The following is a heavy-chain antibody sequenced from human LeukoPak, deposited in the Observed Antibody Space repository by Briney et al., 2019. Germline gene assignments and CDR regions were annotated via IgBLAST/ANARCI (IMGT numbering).Heavy chain of an antibody. CDR1: GGSISSYY. Sequence: PSETLSLTCTVSGGSISSYYWSWIRQPAGKGLEWIGRIYTSGSTNYNPSLKSRVTMSVDTSKNQFSLKLSSVTAADTAVYYCARDLTDFWSGLGGNYYYYMDVWGKGTTVTVSS. CDR3: ARDLTDFWSGLGGNYYYYMDV. CDR2: IYTSGST. J-gene: IGHJ6*03. V-gene: IGHV4-4*07. D-gene: IGHD3-3*01.